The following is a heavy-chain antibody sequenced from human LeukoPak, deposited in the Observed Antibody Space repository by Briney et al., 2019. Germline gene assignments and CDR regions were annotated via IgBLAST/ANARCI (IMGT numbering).Heavy chain of an antibody. D-gene: IGHD5-24*01. J-gene: IGHJ4*02. V-gene: IGHV3-23*01. CDR3: ARGFYGYNWFDN. CDR2: ISGSGGST. CDR1: GFTFSSYA. Sequence: GGSLRLSCAASGFTFSSYAMSWVRQAPGKGLEWVSAISGSGGSTYYADSVKGRFTISRDNSKNTLYLQMNSLRAEDTAVYYCARGFYGYNWFDNWGQGTLVTVSS.